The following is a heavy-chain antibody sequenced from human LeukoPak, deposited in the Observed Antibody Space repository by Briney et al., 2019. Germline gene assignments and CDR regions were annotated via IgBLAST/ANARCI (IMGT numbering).Heavy chain of an antibody. CDR2: ISAYNGDT. J-gene: IGHJ3*02. V-gene: IGHV1-18*01. CDR1: GYTFTSYG. CDR3: ARDWNYCGSGIRAFDI. D-gene: IGHD3-10*01. Sequence: ASVKVSCKASGYTFTSYGISWVRQAPGQGLEWMGWISAYNGDTNYAQKLQGRVTMTTDTSTSTAYMELSRLRSDDTAVYYCARDWNYCGSGIRAFDIWGQGTMVTVSS.